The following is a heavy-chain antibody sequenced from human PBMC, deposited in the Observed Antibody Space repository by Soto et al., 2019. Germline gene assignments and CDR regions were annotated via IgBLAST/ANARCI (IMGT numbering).Heavy chain of an antibody. J-gene: IGHJ1*01. D-gene: IGHD4-4*01. CDR2: IYYSGST. CDR1: GGSISSSSYY. V-gene: IGHV4-39*01. CDR3: ARVERWLQQLQH. Sequence: PSETLSLTCTVSGGSISSSSYYWGWIRQPPGKGLEWIGSIYYSGSTYYNPSLKSRVTISVDTSKNQFSLKLSSVTPADTAVYYCARVERWLQQLQHWGQGTLVTVPS.